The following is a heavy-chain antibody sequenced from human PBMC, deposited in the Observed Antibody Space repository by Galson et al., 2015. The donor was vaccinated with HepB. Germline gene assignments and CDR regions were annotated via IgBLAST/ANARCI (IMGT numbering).Heavy chain of an antibody. D-gene: IGHD6-6*01. V-gene: IGHV1-18*01. CDR2: ISAYNGNT. CDR3: ARREGKQLGYFYYYYMDV. J-gene: IGHJ6*03. CDR1: GYTFTSYG. Sequence: SVKVSCKASGYTFTSYGISWVRQAPGQGFGWMGWISAYNGNTNYAQKVQGRVTMTTDTSTSTAYMELRSLRSDDTAVYYCARREGKQLGYFYYYYMDVWGKGTTVTVSS.